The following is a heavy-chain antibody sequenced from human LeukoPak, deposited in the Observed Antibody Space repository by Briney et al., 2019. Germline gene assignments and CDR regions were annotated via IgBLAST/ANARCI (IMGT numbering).Heavy chain of an antibody. Sequence: PSETLSLTCTVSGGSISYYYWSWIRQSPGKGLEWSGYIYSSATTNYNPSLKSRVTISVDTSKNQFSLQLRSVTAADTAVYFCAREDPQTTVPEGMDVWGQGTTVTVSS. V-gene: IGHV4-59*01. CDR1: GGSISYYY. J-gene: IGHJ6*02. CDR2: IYSSATT. CDR3: AREDPQTTVPEGMDV. D-gene: IGHD4-17*01.